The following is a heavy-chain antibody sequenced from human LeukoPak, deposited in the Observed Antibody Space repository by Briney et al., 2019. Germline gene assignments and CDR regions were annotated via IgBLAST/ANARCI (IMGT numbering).Heavy chain of an antibody. CDR3: ASATKGSGEPFPFDY. CDR2: ISSSSRYI. Sequence: PGGSLRLSCAASGFTFSSYSMNWVRQAPGKGLEWVSSISSSSRYIYYADSVKGRFTISRDNAKNSLYLQMNSLRAEDTAVYYCASATKGSGEPFPFDYWGQGTLVTVSS. J-gene: IGHJ4*02. D-gene: IGHD3-10*01. V-gene: IGHV3-21*01. CDR1: GFTFSSYS.